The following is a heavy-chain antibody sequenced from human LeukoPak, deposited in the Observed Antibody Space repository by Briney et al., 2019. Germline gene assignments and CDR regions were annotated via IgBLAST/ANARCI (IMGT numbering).Heavy chain of an antibody. CDR2: IYYSGST. Sequence: SETLSLTCTVSGASISTYYWSWIRQPPGKGLEWIGYIYYSGSTNYNPSLTSRVTISVDTSKNQFSLKLTSVTAADTAVYYCARMIVATVAAGDWYFDRWGRGTLVTVSS. CDR1: GASISTYY. J-gene: IGHJ2*01. V-gene: IGHV4-59*08. CDR3: ARMIVATVAAGDWYFDR. D-gene: IGHD5-12*01.